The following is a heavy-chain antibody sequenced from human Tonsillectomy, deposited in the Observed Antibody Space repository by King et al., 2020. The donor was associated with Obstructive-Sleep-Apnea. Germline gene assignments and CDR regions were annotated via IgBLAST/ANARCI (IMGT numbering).Heavy chain of an antibody. D-gene: IGHD1-26*01. Sequence: VQLVESGGGLVKPGGSLRLSCAASGFTFSDYYMSWIRQAPGKGLEWVSYISSSSSYTNYADSVKGRFTISRDNAKNSLYLQMNSLRAEDTAVYYCARDPAGGSYAFDIWGQGTMVTVSS. CDR1: GFTFSDYY. J-gene: IGHJ3*02. CDR2: ISSSSSYT. CDR3: ARDPAGGSYAFDI. V-gene: IGHV3-11*06.